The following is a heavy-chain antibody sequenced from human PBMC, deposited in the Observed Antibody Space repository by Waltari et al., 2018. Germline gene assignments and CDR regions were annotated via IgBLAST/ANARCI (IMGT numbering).Heavy chain of an antibody. D-gene: IGHD2-15*01. J-gene: IGHJ4*02. V-gene: IGHV6-1*01. CDR1: GDRIPSHGVA. CDR2: TYYRSKLYN. Sequence: QVQLQQSGPDLVKPSQTLPLTCDISGDRIPSHGVALNWISLSPSRGLEWLGRTYYRSKLYNDYAVSVKSRITINPDTSKNQFSLQVNSVTPDDTALYYCARGRNSGFDYWGQGTLVTVSS. CDR3: ARGRNSGFDY.